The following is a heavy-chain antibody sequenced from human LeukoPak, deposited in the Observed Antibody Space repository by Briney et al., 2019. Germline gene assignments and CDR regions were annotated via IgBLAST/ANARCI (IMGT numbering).Heavy chain of an antibody. Sequence: ASVKVSCKASGYTFTNYAVHWVRQAPGQRLEWMGWINAGNGNTKCSQKFQGRVTITRDTSASTAYLELSSLTSEDTAVYYCARDRRVYYYYYGMDVWGQGTTVTVSS. CDR2: INAGNGNT. CDR3: ARDRRVYYYYYGMDV. CDR1: GYTFTNYA. J-gene: IGHJ6*02. V-gene: IGHV1-3*01.